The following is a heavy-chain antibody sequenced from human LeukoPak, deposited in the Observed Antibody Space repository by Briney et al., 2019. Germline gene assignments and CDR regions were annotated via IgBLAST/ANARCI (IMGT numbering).Heavy chain of an antibody. J-gene: IGHJ4*02. D-gene: IGHD6-13*01. CDR3: VRGTAAAGNFEY. V-gene: IGHV4-4*02. Sequence: SETLSLTCAVSGGSISSSNWWSWVRQPPGKGLEWMGEIYHSGNTNYNSSLKGRITISVDKSKNQLSLKLSSVTAADTAVYYCVRGTAAAGNFEYWGQGTLVTVSS. CDR1: GGSISSSNW. CDR2: IYHSGNT.